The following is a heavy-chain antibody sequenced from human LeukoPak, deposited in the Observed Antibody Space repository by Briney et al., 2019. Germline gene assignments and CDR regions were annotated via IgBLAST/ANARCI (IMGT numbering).Heavy chain of an antibody. CDR3: AGVAPPEMSLDY. D-gene: IGHD5-24*01. CDR2: TYYRSKWYN. CDR1: GDSVSSNSAA. V-gene: IGHV6-1*01. Sequence: SQTLSLTCAISGDSVSSNSAAWNWIRQSPSRGLEWLGRTYYRSKWYNDHAVSVKSRITINPDTSKNQFSLQLNSVTPEDTAVYYCAGVAPPEMSLDYWGQGTLVTVSS. J-gene: IGHJ4*02.